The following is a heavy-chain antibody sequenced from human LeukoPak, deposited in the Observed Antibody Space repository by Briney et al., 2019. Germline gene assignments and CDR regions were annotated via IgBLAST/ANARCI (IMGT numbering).Heavy chain of an antibody. J-gene: IGHJ6*03. Sequence: SETLSLTCTVSGGSISPYYWSWIRQPAGKGLEWIGRIYTSGSTNYNPSLKSRVTMSVDTSKNQFSLKLSSVTAADTAVYYCARVVYGDYPYYYYYYMDVWGKGTTVTISS. CDR3: ARVVYGDYPYYYYYYMDV. CDR1: GGSISPYY. CDR2: IYTSGST. D-gene: IGHD4-17*01. V-gene: IGHV4-4*07.